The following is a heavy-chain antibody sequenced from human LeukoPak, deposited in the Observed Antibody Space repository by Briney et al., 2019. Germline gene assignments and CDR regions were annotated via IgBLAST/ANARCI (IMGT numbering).Heavy chain of an antibody. CDR2: ISWNSGSI. J-gene: IGHJ4*02. V-gene: IGHV3-9*01. Sequence: LSLTCTVSGGSISSYYWSWIRQPPGKGLEWVSGISWNSGSIGYADSVKGRFTISRDNAKNSLYLQMNSLRAEDTALYYCAKELYRIAVAGNYDYWGQGTLVTVSS. CDR3: AKELYRIAVAGNYDY. CDR1: GGSISSYY. D-gene: IGHD6-19*01.